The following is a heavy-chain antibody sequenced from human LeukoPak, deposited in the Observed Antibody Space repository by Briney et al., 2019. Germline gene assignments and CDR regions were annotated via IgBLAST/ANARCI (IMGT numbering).Heavy chain of an antibody. D-gene: IGHD3-10*01. V-gene: IGHV3-74*01. CDR2: INTDCSST. CDR3: ANDRHGVGVDY. Sequence: WSLRLSCASAGFTFSTYWMHWVRQAPGKGLVWVSRINTDCSSTSYAYSVKGRFTISRDNTKNTQYLQINRLRAEDTAVYSCANDRHGVGVDYWGQGTLVTVSS. CDR1: GFTFSTYW. J-gene: IGHJ4*02.